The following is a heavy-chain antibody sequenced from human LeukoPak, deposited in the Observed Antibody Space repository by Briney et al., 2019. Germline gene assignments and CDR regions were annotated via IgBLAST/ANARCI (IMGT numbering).Heavy chain of an antibody. V-gene: IGHV3-66*02. D-gene: IGHD3-3*01. CDR2: IYRGGNT. CDR3: AREGSGVVYYMDV. J-gene: IGHJ6*03. CDR1: GFTVSNNY. Sequence: GGSLRLSCAASGFTVSNNYMSWVRQAPGKGLEWVSVIYRGGNTYYADSVRGRFTISRDNSKNTLYLQMNSLRAEDTAVYYCAREGSGVVYYMDVWGKGTTVIVSS.